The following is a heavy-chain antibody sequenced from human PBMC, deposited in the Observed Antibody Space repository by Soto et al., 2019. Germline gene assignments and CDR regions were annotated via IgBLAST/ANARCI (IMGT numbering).Heavy chain of an antibody. D-gene: IGHD6-13*01. CDR3: AKRSPYSSGWYSPIFDY. CDR2: ISESGGST. J-gene: IGHJ4*02. V-gene: IGHV3-23*01. Sequence: TGGSLRLSCAASGFSFSDYAMSWVRQAPGKGLEWVSVISESGGSTHYADSVRGRFTVSRDNSKNSLSSRMNSLRDEDTAVYFCAKRSPYSSGWYSPIFDYWGQGALVTVSS. CDR1: GFSFSDYA.